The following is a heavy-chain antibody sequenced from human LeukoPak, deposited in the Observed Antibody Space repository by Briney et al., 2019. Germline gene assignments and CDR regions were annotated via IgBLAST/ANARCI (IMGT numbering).Heavy chain of an antibody. CDR1: GFTFSSYE. Sequence: GGSLRLSCAASGFTFSSYEMNWVRQAPGKGLEWVSYISSSGSTIYYADSVKGRFTISRDNSKNTLYLQMNSLRAEDTAVYYCARGLAMELLYWFDPWGQGTLVTVSS. D-gene: IGHD3/OR15-3a*01. V-gene: IGHV3-48*03. CDR3: ARGLAMELLYWFDP. CDR2: ISSSGSTI. J-gene: IGHJ5*02.